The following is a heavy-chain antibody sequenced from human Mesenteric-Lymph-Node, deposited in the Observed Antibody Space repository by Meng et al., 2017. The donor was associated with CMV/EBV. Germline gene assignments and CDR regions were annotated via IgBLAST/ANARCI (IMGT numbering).Heavy chain of an antibody. D-gene: IGHD6-19*01. CDR1: GFTFSIYS. J-gene: IGHJ4*02. CDR2: IGSSSDYI. V-gene: IGHV3-21*01. Sequence: GGSLRLSCAASGFTFSIYSMNWVRQAPGKGLEWVSSIGSSSDYIYYADSLKGRFTISRDNAKNSLYLQMNSLGAEDTAVYYCARDLTFSGPFDSWGQGTLVTVSS. CDR3: ARDLTFSGPFDS.